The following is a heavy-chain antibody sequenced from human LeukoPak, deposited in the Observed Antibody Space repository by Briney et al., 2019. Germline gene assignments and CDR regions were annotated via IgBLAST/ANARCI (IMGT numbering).Heavy chain of an antibody. CDR3: ARDHLPYGDYPLGLYDY. V-gene: IGHV6-1*01. CDR2: TYYRSRWYN. D-gene: IGHD4-17*01. J-gene: IGHJ4*02. CDR1: GDSVSSNSAA. Sequence: SQTLSLTCAISGDSVSSNSAAWNWIRQSPSRGLEWLGRTYYRSRWYNDYAVSVKSRITINPDTSKNQFSLQLNSVTPEDTAVYYCARDHLPYGDYPLGLYDYWGQGTLVTVSS.